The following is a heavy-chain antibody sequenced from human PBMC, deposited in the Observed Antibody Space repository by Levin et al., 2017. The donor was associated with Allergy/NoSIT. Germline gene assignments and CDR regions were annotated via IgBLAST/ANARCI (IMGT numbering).Heavy chain of an antibody. D-gene: IGHD3-10*01. Sequence: PSQTLSLTCAVYGGSFSGYYWSWIRQPPGKGLEWIGEINHSGSTNYNPSLKSRVTISVDTSKNQFSLKLSSVTAADTAVYYCARATGDYYGSGSPYWGQGTLVTVSS. CDR1: GGSFSGYY. CDR3: ARATGDYYGSGSPY. CDR2: INHSGST. V-gene: IGHV4-34*01. J-gene: IGHJ4*02.